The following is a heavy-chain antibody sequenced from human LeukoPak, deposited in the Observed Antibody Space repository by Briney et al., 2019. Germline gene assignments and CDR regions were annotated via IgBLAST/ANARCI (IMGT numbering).Heavy chain of an antibody. V-gene: IGHV3-48*01. Sequence: GGSLRLSCAASGFTFSSYSMNWVRQAPGKGLEWLSFIIGSTGSTIYYADSVKGRFTISRDNAKNSLYLQMNSLRAEDTAVYYCAKVGYSYGYEIDYWGQGTLVTVSS. J-gene: IGHJ4*02. D-gene: IGHD5-18*01. CDR3: AKVGYSYGYEIDY. CDR1: GFTFSSYS. CDR2: IIGSTGSTI.